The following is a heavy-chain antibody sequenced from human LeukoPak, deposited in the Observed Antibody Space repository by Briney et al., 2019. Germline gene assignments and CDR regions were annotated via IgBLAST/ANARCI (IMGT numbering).Heavy chain of an antibody. J-gene: IGHJ3*02. V-gene: IGHV1-2*02. CDR1: GYTFTGYY. Sequence: ASVKVPCKASGYTFTGYYMHWVRQAPGQGLEWMGWINPNSGGTNYAQKFQGRVTMTRDTSISTAYMELSRLRSDDTAVYYCARGPSKQEVTATQHAFDIWGQGTMVTVSS. D-gene: IGHD2-21*02. CDR3: ARGPSKQEVTATQHAFDI. CDR2: INPNSGGT.